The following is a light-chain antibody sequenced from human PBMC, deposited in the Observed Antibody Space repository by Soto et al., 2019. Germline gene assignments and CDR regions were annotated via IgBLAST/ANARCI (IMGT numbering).Light chain of an antibody. CDR3: QQYNTYPTWT. V-gene: IGKV1-5*03. J-gene: IGKJ1*01. CDR2: KAS. CDR1: HSVSTW. Sequence: DLQMTQSPSTLSASVGDIVTITCRASHSVSTWLAWYQQKPGKAPRLLIHKASTLESGVPSRFXGSGFGTEFTLTISSLQPDDFATYYCQQYNTYPTWTFGQGTKVEIK.